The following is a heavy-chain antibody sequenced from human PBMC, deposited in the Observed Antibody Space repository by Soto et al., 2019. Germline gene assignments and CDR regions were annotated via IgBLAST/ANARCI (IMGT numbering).Heavy chain of an antibody. V-gene: IGHV3-30*18. D-gene: IGHD3-3*01. CDR3: AKSIYENRFCLYAWDV. Sequence: QVQLVESGGGVVQPGRSLRLSCAASGFTFSPYPMHWFRQAPGKGLEWVALISDDGSKKNYADSVKGRFTISRDNSKNTLYLQMNSLRPEDTAVYYCAKSIYENRFCLYAWDVWGQGTTVSVSS. CDR1: GFTFSPYP. J-gene: IGHJ6*02. CDR2: ISDDGSKK.